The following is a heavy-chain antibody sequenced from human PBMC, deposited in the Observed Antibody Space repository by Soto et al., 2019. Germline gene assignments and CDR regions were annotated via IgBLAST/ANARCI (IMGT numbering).Heavy chain of an antibody. V-gene: IGHV5-51*01. J-gene: IGHJ3*02. D-gene: IGHD2-2*01. Sequence: GESLKISCKGSGYSFTSYWIGWVRQMPGKGLEWMGIIYPGDSDTRYSPSFQGQVTISADKSISTAYLQWSSLKASDTAMYYCARHRYCSSTSCYASFFRAFDIWGQGTMVTVSS. CDR3: ARHRYCSSTSCYASFFRAFDI. CDR1: GYSFTSYW. CDR2: IYPGDSDT.